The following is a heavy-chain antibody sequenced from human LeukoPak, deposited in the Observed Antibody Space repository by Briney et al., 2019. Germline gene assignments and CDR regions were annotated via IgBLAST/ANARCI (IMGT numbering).Heavy chain of an antibody. CDR1: GFTFSSYG. V-gene: IGHV3-30*02. J-gene: IGHJ6*03. Sequence: SGGSLRLSCAASGFTFSSYGIHWVRQAPGKGLEWVAFIRYDGSNKYYTDSVKGRFTISRDNSKNTLYLQMDSLRAEDTAVYYCAKGVKVPLLRYFSYYMDVWGKGTTVTISS. CDR3: AKGVKVPLLRYFSYYMDV. D-gene: IGHD3-9*01. CDR2: IRYDGSNK.